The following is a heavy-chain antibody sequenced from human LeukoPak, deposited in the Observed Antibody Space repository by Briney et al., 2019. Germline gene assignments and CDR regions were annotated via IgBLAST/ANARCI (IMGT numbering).Heavy chain of an antibody. D-gene: IGHD6-13*01. Sequence: SETPSLTCTVSGGSISSSSYYWGWIRQPPGKGLEWIGSIYYSGSTYYNPSLKSRVTISVDTSKNQFSLKLSSVTAADTAVYYCARPPDSSSWYGYFQHWGQGTLVTVSS. J-gene: IGHJ1*01. CDR3: ARPPDSSSWYGYFQH. V-gene: IGHV4-39*01. CDR1: GGSISSSSYY. CDR2: IYYSGST.